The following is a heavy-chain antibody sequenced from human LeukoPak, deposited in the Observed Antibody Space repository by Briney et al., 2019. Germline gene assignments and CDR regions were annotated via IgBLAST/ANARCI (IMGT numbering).Heavy chain of an antibody. V-gene: IGHV3-23*01. CDR1: GFTFSSYA. J-gene: IGHJ4*02. Sequence: GGSLRLSCAACGFTFSSYAMSWVREAAGEGLGLGSAITGIGGRTYYADYVKGRFTISRDNSTNSLYLQMNSLRAEDTAVYYCARDNPNHSSGWYEISGYWGQGTLVTVSS. CDR2: ITGIGGRT. CDR3: ARDNPNHSSGWYEISGY. D-gene: IGHD6-19*01.